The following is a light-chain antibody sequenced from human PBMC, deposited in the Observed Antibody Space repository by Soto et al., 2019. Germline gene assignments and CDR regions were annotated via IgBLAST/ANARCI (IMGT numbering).Light chain of an antibody. Sequence: QSVLTQPPSVSGAPGQRLTISCAGTSSNIGAGSDVHWYQQLPGTAPKLLIYANDDRPSGVPDRFSGSTSGTSASLAITGLQAEDAADYYCCSYAGSSTNYVFGTGTKLTVL. CDR3: CSYAGSSTNYV. J-gene: IGLJ1*01. CDR1: SSNIGAGSD. V-gene: IGLV1-40*01. CDR2: AND.